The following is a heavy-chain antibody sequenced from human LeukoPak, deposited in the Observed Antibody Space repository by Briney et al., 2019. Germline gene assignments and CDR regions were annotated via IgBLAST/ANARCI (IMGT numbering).Heavy chain of an antibody. D-gene: IGHD3-3*01. CDR3: TTAGDFGVVTMGIDY. J-gene: IGHJ4*02. V-gene: IGHV3-15*01. CDR2: IKSKTDGGTT. CDR1: GFTFSNAW. Sequence: GGSLRLSCAASGFTFSNAWMSWVRQAPGKGLEWVGRIKSKTDGGTTDYAAPVKGRFTISRDDSKNTLYLQMNSLKTEDTAVYYCTTAGDFGVVTMGIDYWGQGTLVTVSS.